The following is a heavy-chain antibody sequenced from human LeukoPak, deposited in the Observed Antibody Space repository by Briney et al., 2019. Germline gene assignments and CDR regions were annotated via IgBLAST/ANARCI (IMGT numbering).Heavy chain of an antibody. CDR3: ARYSGSYHTYFDS. Sequence: ASVKVSYKASGYTFSSYYIHWVLQAPGQGLEWMGIIHPSGGITTYAQKFEGRVTMTRDTSTSTVDMKLSRLRSEDTAVYYCARYSGSYHTYFDSWGQGNLVTVSS. CDR2: IHPSGGIT. V-gene: IGHV1-46*01. D-gene: IGHD1-26*01. J-gene: IGHJ4*02. CDR1: GYTFSSYY.